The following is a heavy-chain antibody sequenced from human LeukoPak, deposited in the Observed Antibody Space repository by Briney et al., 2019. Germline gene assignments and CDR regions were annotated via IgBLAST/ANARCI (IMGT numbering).Heavy chain of an antibody. Sequence: GGSLRLSCAASGFTFSSYWMIWVRQAPGKGLEWVAHIKQDGSEKYYVDSVKGRFTISRDNAKNSLYLQMNSLRAEDTAVYYCARVVRYCSSTSCYYRWSGMDVWGKGTTVTVSS. D-gene: IGHD2-2*01. CDR2: IKQDGSEK. CDR1: GFTFSSYW. CDR3: ARVVRYCSSTSCYYRWSGMDV. V-gene: IGHV3-7*03. J-gene: IGHJ6*04.